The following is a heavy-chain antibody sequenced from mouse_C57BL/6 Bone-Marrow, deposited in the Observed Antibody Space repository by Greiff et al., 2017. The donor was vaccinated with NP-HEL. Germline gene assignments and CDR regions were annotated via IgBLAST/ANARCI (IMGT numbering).Heavy chain of an antibody. CDR2: ISYDGSN. V-gene: IGHV3-6*01. CDR1: GYSITSGYY. CDR3: VYDYYAMDY. J-gene: IGHJ4*01. D-gene: IGHD2-12*01. Sequence: DVKLQESGPGLVKPSQSLSLTCSVTGYSITSGYYWNWIRQFPGNKLEWMGYISYDGSNNYNPSLKNRISITRDTSKNQFFLKLNSVTTEDTATYYCVYDYYAMDYWGQGTSVTVSS.